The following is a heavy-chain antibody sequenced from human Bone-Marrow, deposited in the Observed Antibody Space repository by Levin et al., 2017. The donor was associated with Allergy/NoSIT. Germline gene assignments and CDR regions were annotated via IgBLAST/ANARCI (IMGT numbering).Heavy chain of an antibody. CDR2: IWYDGNYQ. V-gene: IGHV3-33*01. CDR1: GFTFKSYA. Sequence: GESLKISCAASGFTFKSYAMHWVRRAPGKGLEWVALIWYDGNYQYYADSVKGRFTISRDNSKNTLYLELNSPGVEDTAVYYCGRGTGSGSFLVDFWGQGTLVTVSS. D-gene: IGHD3-10*01. CDR3: GRGTGSGSFLVDF. J-gene: IGHJ4*02.